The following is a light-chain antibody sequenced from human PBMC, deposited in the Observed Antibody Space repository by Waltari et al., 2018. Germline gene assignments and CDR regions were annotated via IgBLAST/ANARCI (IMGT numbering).Light chain of an antibody. J-gene: IGKJ3*01. Sequence: EIVLTQSPGTLSLSPGERAPLSCRASRSVSNTYLAWYQQNPGQAPRLLIYGTSTRATGIPARFSGSGSGTDFTLTISSLEAEDFAVYYCQHRDHWPPDATFGPGTKVDI. CDR2: GTS. V-gene: IGKV3D-20*02. CDR1: RSVSNTY. CDR3: QHRDHWPPDAT.